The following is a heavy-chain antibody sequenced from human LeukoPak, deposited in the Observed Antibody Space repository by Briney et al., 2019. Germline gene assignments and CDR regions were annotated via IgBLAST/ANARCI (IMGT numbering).Heavy chain of an antibody. CDR2: IAYDGNNQ. CDR1: GYTFTGYY. J-gene: IGHJ4*02. Sequence: SCKASGYTFTGYYMHWVRQAPGKGLEWVAFIAYDGNNQYYADSVKGRFTISRDNSKNTLYLQMNSLRPEDTAVYYCAKNRHMAAAGPYYFDYWGQGTLVTVSS. D-gene: IGHD6-13*01. V-gene: IGHV3-30*02. CDR3: AKNRHMAAAGPYYFDY.